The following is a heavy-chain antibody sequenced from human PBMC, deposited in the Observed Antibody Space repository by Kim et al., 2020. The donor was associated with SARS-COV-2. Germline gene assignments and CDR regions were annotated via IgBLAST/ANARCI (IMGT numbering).Heavy chain of an antibody. D-gene: IGHD4-17*01. V-gene: IGHV3-48*03. Sequence: SVKGRFTISRDNAKNSLYLQMNSLRAEDTAVYYCARDPDYGDYRNDAFDIWGQGTMVTVSS. J-gene: IGHJ3*02. CDR3: ARDPDYGDYRNDAFDI.